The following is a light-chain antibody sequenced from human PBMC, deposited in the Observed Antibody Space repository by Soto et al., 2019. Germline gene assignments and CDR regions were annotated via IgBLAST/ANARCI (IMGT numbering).Light chain of an antibody. CDR3: CSFAGSYIPQV. CDR1: SSDVGGYNH. J-gene: IGLJ2*01. CDR2: DVS. Sequence: QSALTQPRSVSGSPGQSVTISCTGTSSDVGGYNHVSWYQHHPGKAPKVMIYDVSKRPSGVPDRFYGSQSGNTASLTISGLQSEDEADYYCCSFAGSYIPQVFGGGTKVAVL. V-gene: IGLV2-11*01.